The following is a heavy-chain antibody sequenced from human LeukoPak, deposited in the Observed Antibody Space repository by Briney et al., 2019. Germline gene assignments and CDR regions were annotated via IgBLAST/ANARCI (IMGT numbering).Heavy chain of an antibody. D-gene: IGHD1-26*01. CDR2: ISSGSSTI. Sequence: GGCLRLSCAGSGFTFSGYPMNWVRQAPGKGLEWVSYISSGSSTIYYADSVKGRFTISRDNAKNSLYLRMNSLGDEDTAVYYCARAPGSPQSRTPDYWGQATLVTVSS. J-gene: IGHJ4*02. CDR3: ARAPGSPQSRTPDY. CDR1: GFTFSGYP. V-gene: IGHV3-48*02.